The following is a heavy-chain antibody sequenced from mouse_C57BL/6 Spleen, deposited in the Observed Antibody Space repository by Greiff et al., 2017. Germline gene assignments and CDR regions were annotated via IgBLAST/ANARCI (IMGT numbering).Heavy chain of an antibody. CDR1: GYTFTSYW. V-gene: IGHV1-69*01. D-gene: IGHD1-1*01. J-gene: IGHJ1*03. CDR3: ARQGYYYGRYFDV. Sequence: VQLQQPGAELVMPGASVKLSCKASGYTFTSYWMHWVKQRPGQGLEWIGEIDPSDSYTNYNQKFKGKSTLTVDTSSSTAYMPLSSLTSEDSAVXYCARQGYYYGRYFDVWGTGTTVTVSS. CDR2: IDPSDSYT.